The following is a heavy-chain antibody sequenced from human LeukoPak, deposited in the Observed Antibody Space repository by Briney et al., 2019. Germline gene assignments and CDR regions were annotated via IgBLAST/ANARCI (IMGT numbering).Heavy chain of an antibody. J-gene: IGHJ4*02. V-gene: IGHV3-30*02. CDR2: IRYDGSNK. CDR1: GFTFSSYG. CDR3: AKTLPPVDRIGHIFDY. D-gene: IGHD2-15*01. Sequence: GGSLRLSCAASGFTFSSYGMHWVRQAPGKGLEWVAFIRYDGSNKYYADSVKGRFTISRDNSKNTLYLQMNSLRAEDTAAYYCAKTLPPVDRIGHIFDYWGQGTLVTVSS.